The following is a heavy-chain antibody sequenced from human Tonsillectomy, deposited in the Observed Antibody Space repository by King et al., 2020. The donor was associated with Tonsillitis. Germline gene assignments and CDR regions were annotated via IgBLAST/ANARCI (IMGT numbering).Heavy chain of an antibody. CDR2: IKSKTDGGTT. J-gene: IGHJ4*02. D-gene: IGHD2-8*01. Sequence: DVQLVESGGGLVKPGGSLRLSCAASGFTFSNAWMSWVRQAPGKGLEWVGRIKSKTDGGTTDYAAPVKGRFTISRDDSKNTLYLQMNSLKTEDTAVYYCTTCGTNGEMLLWGSFDYWGQGTLVTVSS. V-gene: IGHV3-15*01. CDR1: GFTFSNAW. CDR3: TTCGTNGEMLLWGSFDY.